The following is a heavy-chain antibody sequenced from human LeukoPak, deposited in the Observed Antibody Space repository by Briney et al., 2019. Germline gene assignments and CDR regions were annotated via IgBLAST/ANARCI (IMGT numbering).Heavy chain of an antibody. CDR2: INPKSGDT. CDR3: ARLFAYSSGWYEY. CDR1: GYTFTGYY. D-gene: IGHD6-19*01. Sequence: ASVKVSCKASGYTFTGYYMHWVRQAPGQGLEWMGWINPKSGDTNYAQKFQGRVTMTRDTSISTAYMELSRLRSDDTAVFYCARLFAYSSGWYEYWGQGTLVTVSS. J-gene: IGHJ4*02. V-gene: IGHV1-2*02.